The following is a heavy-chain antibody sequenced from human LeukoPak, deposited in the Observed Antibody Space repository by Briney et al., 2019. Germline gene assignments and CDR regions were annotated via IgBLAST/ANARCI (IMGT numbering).Heavy chain of an antibody. J-gene: IGHJ4*02. Sequence: SETLSLTXAVSGYSISGGYYWGWIRQPPGKGLEWIGNMFHSGDNSYNPTLMSRVTTSVDTSKNQLSLRLTSVTAADTAVYYCARLDCSGASCYFHYWGQGTLVTVSS. CDR1: GYSISGGYY. D-gene: IGHD2-15*01. V-gene: IGHV4-38-2*01. CDR2: MFHSGDN. CDR3: ARLDCSGASCYFHY.